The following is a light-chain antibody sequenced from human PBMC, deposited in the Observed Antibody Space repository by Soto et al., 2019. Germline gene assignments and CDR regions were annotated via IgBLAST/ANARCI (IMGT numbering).Light chain of an antibody. CDR3: AAWDDSLNRPV. Sequence: QSVLTQPPSASGTPGQRVTISCSGSSANIGGHTVNWYQQIPGTAPKLLIYSNSQRPSGVPDRFSGSKSGSSASLAISGLQSYDEADYYCAAWDDSLNRPVFGGGTQLTLL. CDR2: SNS. CDR1: SANIGGHT. V-gene: IGLV1-44*01. J-gene: IGLJ7*01.